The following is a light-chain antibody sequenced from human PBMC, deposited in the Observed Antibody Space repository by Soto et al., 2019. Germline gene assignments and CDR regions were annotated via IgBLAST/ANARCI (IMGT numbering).Light chain of an antibody. CDR3: QTWGTGIQV. CDR2: LNSAGSH. V-gene: IGLV4-69*01. CDR1: SGHSSYA. Sequence: QPVLTQSPSASASLGASVKLTCTLSSGHSSYAIAWHQQHPEKGPRYLMKLNSAGSHSKGDVIPDRFSGSSSGAERYLTISSLQSEDEADYYCQTWGTGIQVFGGGTKVTVL. J-gene: IGLJ2*01.